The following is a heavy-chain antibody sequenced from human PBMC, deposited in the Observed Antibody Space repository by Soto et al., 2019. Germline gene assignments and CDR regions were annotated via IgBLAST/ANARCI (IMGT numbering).Heavy chain of an antibody. D-gene: IGHD3-10*01. V-gene: IGHV2-5*02. CDR3: AQRLPHYGLGRERGNGFDP. CDR1: GFSLSTTGVG. CDR2: IYWDDDK. J-gene: IGHJ5*02. Sequence: QITLKESGPPLVRPTQTLTLTCTFSGFSLSTTGVGVGWIRQPPGKALEWLALIYWDDDKRYSPSLKSRLTVTKVTSKNEVILTLTNMDPVDTARYYCAQRLPHYGLGRERGNGFDPWGQGTLVTVSS.